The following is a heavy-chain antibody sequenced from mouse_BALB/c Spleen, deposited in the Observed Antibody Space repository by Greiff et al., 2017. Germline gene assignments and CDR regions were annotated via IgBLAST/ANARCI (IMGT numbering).Heavy chain of an antibody. D-gene: IGHD1-1*01. CDR3: ASITTVVPYAMDY. Sequence: VQLVESGPGLVAPSQSLSITCTASGFSLTSYGVHWVRQPPGKGLEWLGVIWAGGSTNYNSALMSRLSISKDNSKSQVFLKMNSLQTDDTAMYYCASITTVVPYAMDYWGQGTSVTVSS. CDR1: GFSLTSYG. J-gene: IGHJ4*01. CDR2: IWAGGST. V-gene: IGHV2-9*02.